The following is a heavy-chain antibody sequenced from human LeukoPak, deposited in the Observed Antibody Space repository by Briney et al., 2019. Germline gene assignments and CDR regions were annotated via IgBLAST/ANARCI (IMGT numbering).Heavy chain of an antibody. J-gene: IGHJ4*02. CDR1: GFIISDYW. CDR2: INEDGSVQ. CDR3: ASRESSMARSH. V-gene: IGHV3-7*01. Sequence: PGGSLRLSCAASGFIISDYWMNWVRQVPGKGLEWVANINEDGSVQDYVDSVRGRFTISRDNAKNSVYLQMNNLRVEDTAVYYCASRESSMARSHWGQGTLVTVSS. D-gene: IGHD3-10*01.